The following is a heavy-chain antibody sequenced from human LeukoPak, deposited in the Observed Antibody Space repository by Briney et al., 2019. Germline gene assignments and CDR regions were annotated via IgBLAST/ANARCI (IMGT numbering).Heavy chain of an antibody. CDR3: ARDYYDSSGSFDY. J-gene: IGHJ4*02. CDR1: GYTFTSYG. V-gene: IGHV1-69*05. D-gene: IGHD3-22*01. CDR2: IIPIFGTA. Sequence: ASVKVSCKASGYTFTSYGISWVRQAPGQGLEWMGGIIPIFGTANYAQKFQGRVTITTDESTSTAYMELSSLRSEDTAVYYCARDYYDSSGSFDYWGQGTLVTVSS.